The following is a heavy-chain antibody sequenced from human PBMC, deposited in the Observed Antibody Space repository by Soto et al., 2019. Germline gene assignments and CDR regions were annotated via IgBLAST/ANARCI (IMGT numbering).Heavy chain of an antibody. CDR1: GFTFSNAW. J-gene: IGHJ4*02. Sequence: EVQLEESGGGLVKPGGSLRLSCAASGFTFSNAWMSWVRQAPGKGLEWVGRIKSKTDGGTTDYAAPVKGRFTISRDDSKNTLYLQMNSLKTEDTAVYYCTTELLWFGDYGVEYWGQGTLVTVSS. CDR2: IKSKTDGGTT. D-gene: IGHD3-10*01. CDR3: TTELLWFGDYGVEY. V-gene: IGHV3-15*01.